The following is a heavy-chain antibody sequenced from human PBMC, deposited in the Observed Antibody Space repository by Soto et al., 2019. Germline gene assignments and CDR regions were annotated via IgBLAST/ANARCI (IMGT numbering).Heavy chain of an antibody. V-gene: IGHV3-30-3*01. D-gene: IGHD5-12*01. Sequence: QVQLVESGGGVVQPGRSLRLSCAASGFTFSSYAMHWVRQAPGKGLEWVAVISYDGSNKYYADSVKGRFTISRDNSKNTLYLQMNSLRAEDTAVYYCARDKGWLQRTSRFDYWGQGTLVTVSS. CDR1: GFTFSSYA. J-gene: IGHJ4*02. CDR2: ISYDGSNK. CDR3: ARDKGWLQRTSRFDY.